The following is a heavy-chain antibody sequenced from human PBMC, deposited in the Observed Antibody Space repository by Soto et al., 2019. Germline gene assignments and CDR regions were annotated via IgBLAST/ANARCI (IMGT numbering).Heavy chain of an antibody. CDR1: GFTFSSYA. V-gene: IGHV3-23*01. CDR3: AQDREWWRSSGGEYYFEY. D-gene: IGHD6-19*01. CDR2: ISGSGGST. Sequence: GSLTLSCAASGFTFSSYAMRWVRQASGKGLEWVLAISGSGGSTYYADSVKGRFTISRDNSKNTLYLQMNSLRAEDTAVYYCAQDREWWRSSGGEYYFEYWGQGSLVTVSS. J-gene: IGHJ4*02.